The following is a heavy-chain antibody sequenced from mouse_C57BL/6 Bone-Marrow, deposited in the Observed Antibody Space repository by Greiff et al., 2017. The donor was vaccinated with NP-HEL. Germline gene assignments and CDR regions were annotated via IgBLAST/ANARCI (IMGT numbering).Heavy chain of an antibody. CDR1: GYTFTSYT. Sequence: VQLQQSGAELARPGASVKMSCKASGYTFTSYTMHWVKQRPGQGLEWIGYINPSSGYTKYNQKFKDKATLTADKSSSTAYMQLSSLTSEDTAVYYCTTFLGWYAMDYWGQGTSVTVSS. CDR3: TTFLGWYAMDY. D-gene: IGHD3-3*01. V-gene: IGHV1-4*01. J-gene: IGHJ4*01. CDR2: INPSSGYT.